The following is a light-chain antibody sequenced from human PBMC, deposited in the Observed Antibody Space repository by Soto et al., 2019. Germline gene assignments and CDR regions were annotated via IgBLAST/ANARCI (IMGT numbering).Light chain of an antibody. CDR3: QHYNSWPPWT. CDR1: HSVSSN. Sequence: EIVMTQSPATLSVSPGEGTTLSCRSSHSVSSNLAWYQQKPCQAPRRLTYGASNRATGIPARFSGSGSGTQSTLSISSLQSEDFAGYYCQHYNSWPPWTFGQGPKVDIK. V-gene: IGKV3-15*01. J-gene: IGKJ1*01. CDR2: GAS.